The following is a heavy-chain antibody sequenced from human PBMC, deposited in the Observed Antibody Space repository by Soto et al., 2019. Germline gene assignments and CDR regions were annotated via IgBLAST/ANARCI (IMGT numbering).Heavy chain of an antibody. V-gene: IGHV3-30*03. CDR1: GFSFSSHG. CDR3: ARDPPVGDYWAGFQC. D-gene: IGHD4-17*01. Sequence: QVQLVESGGDVVQPGRSLTLSCLASGFSFSSHGMHWIRQAPGKGLEWVAVVSYDGGNKNYADSVRDRFTISRDNSKNRVFLQINSLRPEDTAVYFCARDPPVGDYWAGFQCWGQGTRVIVSS. J-gene: IGHJ1*01. CDR2: VSYDGGNK.